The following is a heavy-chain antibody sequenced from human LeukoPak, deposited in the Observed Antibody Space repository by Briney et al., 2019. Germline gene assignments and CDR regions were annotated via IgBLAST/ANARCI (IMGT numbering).Heavy chain of an antibody. V-gene: IGHV3-21*04. CDR3: ACQIEVGATHRGFYYYMDV. J-gene: IGHJ6*03. CDR2: ISSSSLYI. D-gene: IGHD1-26*01. Sequence: GGSLRLSCSSSGFTFKAYTMNWVRQTPGKGLEWVSSISSSSLYIYYADSVKGRFTISRDNAKNSLDLQMNSLRAEDTAVYYCACQIEVGATHRGFYYYMDVWGKGTTVTVSS. CDR1: GFTFKAYT.